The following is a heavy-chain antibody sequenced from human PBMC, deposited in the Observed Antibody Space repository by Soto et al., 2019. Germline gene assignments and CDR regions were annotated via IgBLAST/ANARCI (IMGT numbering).Heavy chain of an antibody. CDR3: AGTTSHYYYMDL. J-gene: IGHJ6*03. CDR2: ISSSGSTI. V-gene: IGHV3-11*01. Sequence: GGSLRLSCAASGFTFSDYYMSWIRQAPGKGLEWVSYISSSGSTIYYADSVKGRFTISRDNAKNSLYLQMNSLRAEDTAVYYCAGTTSHYYYMDLWGKGTTVTVSS. D-gene: IGHD2-2*01. CDR1: GFTFSDYY.